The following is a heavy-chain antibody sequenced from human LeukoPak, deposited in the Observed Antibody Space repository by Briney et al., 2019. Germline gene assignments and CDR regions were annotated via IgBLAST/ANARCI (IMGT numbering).Heavy chain of an antibody. CDR1: GYNFTFFW. V-gene: IGHV5-51*01. Sequence: GESLKISCKGSGYNFTFFWIAWVRQMPGKGLEWMGIIYPDDSDTRYSPSFQGQVTISADKSISAAYLQWSSLKASDTAMYYCARLGITMARAALDIWGQGTMVTVSS. D-gene: IGHD3-10*01. CDR3: ARLGITMARAALDI. J-gene: IGHJ3*02. CDR2: IYPDDSDT.